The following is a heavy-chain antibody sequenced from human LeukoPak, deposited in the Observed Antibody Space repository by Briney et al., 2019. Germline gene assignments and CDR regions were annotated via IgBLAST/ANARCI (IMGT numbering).Heavy chain of an antibody. CDR2: IYYSGST. CDR3: ARLEWLGNPYNWFDP. V-gene: IGHV4-39*01. J-gene: IGHJ5*02. D-gene: IGHD6-19*01. CDR1: GGSISSSSYY. Sequence: SETLSLTCTASGGSISSSSYYWGWIRQPPGKGLEWIGSIYYSGSTYYNPSLKSRVTISVDTSKNQFSLKLSSVTAADTAVYYCARLEWLGNPYNWFDPWGQGTLVTVSS.